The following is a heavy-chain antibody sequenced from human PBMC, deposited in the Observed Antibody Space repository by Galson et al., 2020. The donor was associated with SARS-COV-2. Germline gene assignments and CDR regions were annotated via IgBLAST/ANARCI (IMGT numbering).Heavy chain of an antibody. Sequence: VSGPTLVKPTQTLTLTCTFSGFSLSTSGVGVGWIRQSPVKALEWLAVLYWDDDKWYSPSLKTRLTITKDTSKDQVVLTMTNMDPVDAGTYYCAYRDGYLYGGIFDVWGQGTKVTVSS. J-gene: IGHJ3*01. CDR3: AYRDGYLYGGIFDV. V-gene: IGHV2-5*02. CDR1: GFSLSTSGVG. D-gene: IGHD5-12*01. CDR2: LYWDDDK.